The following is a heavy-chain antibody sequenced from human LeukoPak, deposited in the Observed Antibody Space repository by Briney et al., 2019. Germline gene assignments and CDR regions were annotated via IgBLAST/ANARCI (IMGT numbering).Heavy chain of an antibody. CDR1: GGSISSYY. CDR2: IYYSGNT. Sequence: ETLSFTGTVSGGSISSYYWSWIRQPPGKGLEWIGYIYYSGNTNYNSPLESRVTISVDTPKNQFSLRLNSVTAADTAVYYCVRGRAWFDPWGEGTLHPVSS. CDR3: VRGRAWFDP. D-gene: IGHD3-10*01. J-gene: IGHJ5*02. V-gene: IGHV4-59*01.